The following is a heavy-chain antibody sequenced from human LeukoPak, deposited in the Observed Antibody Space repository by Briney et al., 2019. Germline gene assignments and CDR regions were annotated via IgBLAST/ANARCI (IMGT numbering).Heavy chain of an antibody. J-gene: IGHJ5*02. CDR1: GGSFSGYY. Sequence: SETLSLTCAVYGGSFSGYYWSWTRQPPGKGLEWIGEINHSGSTNYNPSLKSRVTISVDTSKNQFSLKLSSVTAADTAVYYCARHLSRFGDFPWGQGTLVTVSS. CDR2: INHSGST. D-gene: IGHD3-10*02. V-gene: IGHV4-34*01. CDR3: ARHLSRFGDFP.